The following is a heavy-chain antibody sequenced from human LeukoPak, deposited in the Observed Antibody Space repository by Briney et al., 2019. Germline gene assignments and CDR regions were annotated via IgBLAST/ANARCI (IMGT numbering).Heavy chain of an antibody. CDR2: INPNSGGT. D-gene: IGHD3-10*01. Sequence: ASVTVSCKASGYTFTGYYMHWVRQAPGQGLEWMGWINPNSGGTNYAQKFQGRVTMTRDTSISTAYMELSRLRSDDTAVYYCARDTGSVLDMVRGVIITGPTDYWGQGTLVTVSS. CDR3: ARDTGSVLDMVRGVIITGPTDY. CDR1: GYTFTGYY. V-gene: IGHV1-2*02. J-gene: IGHJ4*02.